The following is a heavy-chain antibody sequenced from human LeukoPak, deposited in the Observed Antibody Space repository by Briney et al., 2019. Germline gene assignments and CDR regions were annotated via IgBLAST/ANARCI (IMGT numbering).Heavy chain of an antibody. Sequence: GRSLRLSCAASGFTFSSYGMHWVRQAPGKGLEWVAIISYDGSNKYYADSVKGRFTISRDNSKNTLYLQMNSLRAEDTAVYYCAKEGPFSAIFGVVIRAFDYWGQGTLVTVSS. CDR1: GFTFSSYG. CDR3: AKEGPFSAIFGVVIRAFDY. CDR2: ISYDGSNK. V-gene: IGHV3-30*18. J-gene: IGHJ4*02. D-gene: IGHD3-3*01.